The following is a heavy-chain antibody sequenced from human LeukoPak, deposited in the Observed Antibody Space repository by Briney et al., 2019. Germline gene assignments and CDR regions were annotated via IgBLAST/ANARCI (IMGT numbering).Heavy chain of an antibody. Sequence: PSETLSLTCTVSGGSISSYYWSWIRQPPGKGLEWIGYIYYSGSTNYNPSLKSRVTISVDTSKNQFSLKLRSVTAADTAVYYGARAPYYDFWSGSYYFPYWRQGPLLPVSS. CDR3: ARAPYYDFWSGSYYFPY. CDR1: GGSISSYY. V-gene: IGHV4-59*01. J-gene: IGHJ4*02. D-gene: IGHD3-3*01. CDR2: IYYSGST.